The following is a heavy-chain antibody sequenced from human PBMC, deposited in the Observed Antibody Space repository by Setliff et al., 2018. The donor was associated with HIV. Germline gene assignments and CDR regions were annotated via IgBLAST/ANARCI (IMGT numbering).Heavy chain of an antibody. J-gene: IGHJ3*02. V-gene: IGHV4-61*09. D-gene: IGHD1-26*01. CDR2: IYTSGFT. CDR1: GAYISSGSHY. Sequence: PSETLSLTCTVSGAYISSGSHYWRWIRQPAGKGLEWIGHIYTSGFTNYNPSLKSRVTISIDTSRNQFSLNLKSVTAADTAVYYCARDQGDTPSRGDIRGQGTMVTVSS. CDR3: ARDQGDTPSRGDI.